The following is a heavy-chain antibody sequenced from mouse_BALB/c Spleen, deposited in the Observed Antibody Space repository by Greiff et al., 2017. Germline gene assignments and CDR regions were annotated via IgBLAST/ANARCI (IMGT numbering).Heavy chain of an antibody. CDR1: GFAFSSYD. Sequence: EVKLVESGGGLVKPGGSLKLSCAASGFAFSSYDMSWVRQTPEKRLEWVAYISSGGGSTYYPDTVKGRFTISRDNAKNTLYLQMSSLKSEDTAMYYCARHAARGDYWGQGTTLTVSS. V-gene: IGHV5-12-1*01. D-gene: IGHD3-1*01. J-gene: IGHJ2*01. CDR3: ARHAARGDY. CDR2: ISSGGGST.